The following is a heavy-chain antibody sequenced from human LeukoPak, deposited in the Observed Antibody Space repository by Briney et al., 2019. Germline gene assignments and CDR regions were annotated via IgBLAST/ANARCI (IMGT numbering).Heavy chain of an antibody. Sequence: GASVKVSCKASGYTFTSYYMHWVRQAPGQGLEWKGVINPSGDGTSYAQKFQGRVTMTRNVSTSTVYMELSSLRSEDTAVYYCARTCCSETSKFDYWGQGTLVTVSS. CDR2: INPSGDGT. D-gene: IGHD2-15*01. J-gene: IGHJ4*02. CDR1: GYTFTSYY. V-gene: IGHV1-46*01. CDR3: ARTCCSETSKFDY.